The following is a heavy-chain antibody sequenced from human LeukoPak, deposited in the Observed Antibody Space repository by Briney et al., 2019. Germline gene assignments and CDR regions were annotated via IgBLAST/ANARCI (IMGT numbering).Heavy chain of an antibody. J-gene: IGHJ4*02. CDR2: ISGGGGST. Sequence: GGSLRLSCAASGFTFSSYAMSWVRQAPGKGLEWVSAISGGGGSTYYADSVKGRFTISRDNSKNTLYLQMNSLRAEDTAVYYCAKDDGSSWYGGDYFDYWGQGTLVTVSS. CDR3: AKDDGSSWYGGDYFDY. D-gene: IGHD6-13*01. CDR1: GFTFSSYA. V-gene: IGHV3-23*01.